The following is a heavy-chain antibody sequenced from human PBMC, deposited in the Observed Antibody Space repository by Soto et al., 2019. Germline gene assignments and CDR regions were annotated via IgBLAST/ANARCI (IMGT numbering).Heavy chain of an antibody. CDR2: INPNSGGT. V-gene: IGHV1-2*04. D-gene: IGHD6-19*01. CDR1: GYTFTGYY. J-gene: IGHJ6*02. CDR3: ASVAEQWLGPNYYYYGMDV. Sequence: GASVKVSCKSSGYTFTGYYMHWVRQAPGQGLEWMGWINPNSGGTNYAQKFQGWVTMTRDTSISTAYMELSRLRSDDTAVYYCASVAEQWLGPNYYYYGMDVWGQGTTVTVSS.